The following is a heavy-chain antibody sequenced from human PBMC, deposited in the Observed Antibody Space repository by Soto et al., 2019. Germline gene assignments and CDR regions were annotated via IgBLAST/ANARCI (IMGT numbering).Heavy chain of an antibody. J-gene: IGHJ3*02. CDR1: GFIFGNYM. V-gene: IGHV3-23*01. Sequence: EVQLLESGVGLVQPRESLRLSCAFSGFIFGNYMMTWVRQAPGKWLEWVSTIRDGGENTYYADSVKGRFTISRDNSKNTLYLQMESLGVEDTAVYYCAPHVHCSGGSFHYEACDIRSQGKMVTVSS. D-gene: IGHD2-15*01. CDR2: IRDGGENT. CDR3: APHVHCSGGSFHYEACDI.